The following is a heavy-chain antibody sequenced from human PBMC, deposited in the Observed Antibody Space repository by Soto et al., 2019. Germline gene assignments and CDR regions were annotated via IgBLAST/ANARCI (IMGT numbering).Heavy chain of an antibody. CDR2: TSYSGTT. D-gene: IGHD4-17*01. Sequence: LTWIRQHPGKGLEGIGYTSYSGTTFYSTSLKSRVTIAVDRSKNLFSLNLNSVTAADTAIYYCARDSRRTVTTFNWLDLWRQGILLTVSS. V-gene: IGHV4-31*02. CDR3: ARDSRRTVTTFNWLDL. J-gene: IGHJ5*02.